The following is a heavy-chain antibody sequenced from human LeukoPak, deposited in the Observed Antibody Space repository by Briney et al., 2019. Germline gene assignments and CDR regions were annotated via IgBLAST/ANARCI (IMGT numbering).Heavy chain of an antibody. Sequence: PSETLSLTCTVSGGSIGSYYWSWIRQPPGKGLQWIGNIYYSGSTNCNPSLNSRVAMSIDTFKNQFSLKLNSVTAADTAVYYCARRGGSESYLFDYWGQGTLVIVS. CDR3: ARRGGSESYLFDY. CDR2: IYYSGST. CDR1: GGSIGSYY. V-gene: IGHV4-59*08. D-gene: IGHD3-10*01. J-gene: IGHJ4*02.